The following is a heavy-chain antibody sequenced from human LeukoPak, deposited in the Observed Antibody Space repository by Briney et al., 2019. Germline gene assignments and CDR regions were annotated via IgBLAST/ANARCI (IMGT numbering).Heavy chain of an antibody. CDR3: ARLLEYYYDSSGHEAFDI. CDR1: GYTFTSYG. Sequence: ASVKVSCKASGYTFTSYGISWVRQAPGQGLEWMGWISAYNGNTNYAQKLQGRVTMTTDTSTSTAYMELRSLRSDDTAVYYCARLLEYYYDSSGHEAFDIWGQGTMVTVSS. D-gene: IGHD3-22*01. CDR2: ISAYNGNT. V-gene: IGHV1-18*01. J-gene: IGHJ3*02.